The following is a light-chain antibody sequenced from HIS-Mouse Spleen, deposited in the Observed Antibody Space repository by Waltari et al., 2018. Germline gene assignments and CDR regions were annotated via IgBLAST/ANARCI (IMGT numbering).Light chain of an antibody. CDR3: QQLNSYPPT. CDR2: AAS. J-gene: IGKJ1*01. CDR1: QGISSY. V-gene: IGKV1-9*01. Sequence: DIQLTQSPSFLSASVGDRVTITCRASQGISSYLAWYQQKPGKAPKLLIYAASTLQSGVPSRVSGSGSGTEFTLTISSLQPEDFATYYCQQLNSYPPTFGQRTKVEIK.